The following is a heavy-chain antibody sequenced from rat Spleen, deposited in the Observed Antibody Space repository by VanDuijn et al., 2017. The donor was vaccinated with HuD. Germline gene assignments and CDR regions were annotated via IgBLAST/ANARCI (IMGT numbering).Heavy chain of an antibody. D-gene: IGHD1-11*01. J-gene: IGHJ2*01. V-gene: IGHV5-34*01. CDR3: ARGDYGGYN. CDR2: ISIGSSYI. Sequence: EVQLVESGGGLVQPGRSLKLSCVASGFTFSDYRMNWIRQAPGKGLEWVASISIGSSYIYYAETVKGRFTISRDNAKTTLYLQMDSLRSEDTATYYCARGDYGGYNWGQGVMVTVSS. CDR1: GFTFSDYR.